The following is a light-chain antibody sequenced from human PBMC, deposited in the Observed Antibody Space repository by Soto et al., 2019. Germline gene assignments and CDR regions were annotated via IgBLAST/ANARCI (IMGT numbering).Light chain of an antibody. CDR3: QKRGT. J-gene: IGKJ2*02. CDR2: GAS. V-gene: IGKV3-20*01. CDR1: QSVIASF. Sequence: ESVLTQSPGTLSLSPGERATLSCRASQSVIASFLPWYQQKPGQAPRLLIYGASSRATGIPDRFSGSGSGTDFTLTISRLEPEDAAVYYGQKRGTFGQGTKLEIK.